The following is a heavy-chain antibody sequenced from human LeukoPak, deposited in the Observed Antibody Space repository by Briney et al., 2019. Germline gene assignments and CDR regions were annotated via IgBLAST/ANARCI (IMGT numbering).Heavy chain of an antibody. J-gene: IGHJ5*02. CDR1: GGSFSGYY. D-gene: IGHD2-15*01. V-gene: IGHV4-34*01. CDR2: INHSGST. Sequence: SETLSLTCAVYGGSFSGYYWSWIRQPPGKGLEWIGEINHSGSTNYNPSLKCRVTISVDTSKNQFSLKLSSVTAADTAVYYCARAGKGLGYCSGGSCYDWFDPWGQGTLVTVSS. CDR3: ARAGKGLGYCSGGSCYDWFDP.